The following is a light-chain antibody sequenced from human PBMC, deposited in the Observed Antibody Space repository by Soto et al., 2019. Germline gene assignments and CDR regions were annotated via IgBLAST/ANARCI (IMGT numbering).Light chain of an antibody. CDR3: RQYGRSLEFA. J-gene: IGKJ4*01. CDR1: QSISSW. CDR2: DAS. V-gene: IGKV1-5*01. Sequence: DIKLTQSPSTLSASVCDRVTITCLASQSISSWLAWYQQKPGKAPDLLISDASRLESGVPSRFSGGGSGTEFTLTISRLDPEDFAVYYCRQYGRSLEFAVGGGTKVDIK.